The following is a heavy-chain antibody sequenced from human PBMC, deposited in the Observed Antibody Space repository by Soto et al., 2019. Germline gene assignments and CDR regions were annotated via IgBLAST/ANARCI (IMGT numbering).Heavy chain of an antibody. CDR3: AKGDNLGPKTGYAFDR. D-gene: IGHD5-12*01. V-gene: IGHV6-1*01. CDR2: TYFRSKWYN. CDR1: GDSVSSNTAS. Sequence: SQTLSLTCAISGDSVSSNTASWNWIRQSPSRGLEWLGRTYFRSKWYNDYAVSVKSRIIINPDTSNNQFSLQLNSVTPEDTAVNFCAKGDNLGPKTGYAFDRWGQGIMFTVSS. J-gene: IGHJ4*02.